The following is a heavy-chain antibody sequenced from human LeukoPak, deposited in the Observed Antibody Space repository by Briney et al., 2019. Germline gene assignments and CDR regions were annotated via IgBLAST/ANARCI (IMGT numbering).Heavy chain of an antibody. CDR2: IYYSGST. D-gene: IGHD1-26*01. CDR3: ARWGIVGAGGFDY. CDR1: GGSFSGYY. Sequence: SETLSLTCAVYGGSFSGYYWSWIRQHPGKGLEWIGYIYYSGSTYYNPSLKSRVTISVDTSKNQFSLKLSSVTAADTAVYYCARWGIVGAGGFDYWGQGTLVTVSS. V-gene: IGHV4-31*11. J-gene: IGHJ4*02.